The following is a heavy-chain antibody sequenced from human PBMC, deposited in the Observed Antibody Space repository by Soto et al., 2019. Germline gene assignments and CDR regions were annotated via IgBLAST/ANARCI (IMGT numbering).Heavy chain of an antibody. Sequence: ASVKVSCKASGYTFTGYYMHWVRQAPGQGLEWMGWINPNSGGTNYAQKFQGRVTMTRDTSISTAYMELSRLRSDDTAVYYCASTIFPRPPFAMHFRGPGTTVTVSS. CDR1: GYTFTGYY. D-gene: IGHD3-9*01. V-gene: IGHV1-2*02. CDR3: ASTIFPRPPFAMHF. CDR2: INPNSGGT. J-gene: IGHJ6*02.